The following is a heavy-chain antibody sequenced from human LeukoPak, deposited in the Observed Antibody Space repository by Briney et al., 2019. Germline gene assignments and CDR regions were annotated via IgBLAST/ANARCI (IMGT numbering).Heavy chain of an antibody. V-gene: IGHV4-4*02. CDR2: IYHSGST. D-gene: IGHD4-17*01. CDR1: GGSISSSNW. Sequence: SETLSLTCAVSGGSISSSNWWSWVRQPPRKGLQWIGEIYHSGSTNYNPSLKSRVTISVDKSKNQFSLKLSSVTAADTAVYYCARVMSYGDYAMFDYWGQGTLVTVSS. J-gene: IGHJ4*02. CDR3: ARVMSYGDYAMFDY.